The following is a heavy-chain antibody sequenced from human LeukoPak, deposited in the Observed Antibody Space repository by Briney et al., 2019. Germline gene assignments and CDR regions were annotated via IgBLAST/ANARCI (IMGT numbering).Heavy chain of an antibody. D-gene: IGHD1-26*01. CDR3: AKNSGSTAL. Sequence: GGSLRLSCAASGFTFSSYGMHWVRQAPGKGLEWVAVIWFDGSNKYYVDSVKGRFTISRDNSKNTLYLQMNSLRAEDTAMYYCAKNSGSTALWGQGTLVTVCS. CDR2: IWFDGSNK. J-gene: IGHJ4*02. CDR1: GFTFSSYG. V-gene: IGHV3-30*02.